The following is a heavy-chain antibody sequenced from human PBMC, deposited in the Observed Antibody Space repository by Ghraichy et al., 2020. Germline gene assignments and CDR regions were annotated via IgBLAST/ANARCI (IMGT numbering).Heavy chain of an antibody. CDR2: IYYGGST. CDR3: ARPVPEHYDSSGNYPFDY. V-gene: IGHV4-39*01. D-gene: IGHD3-22*01. Sequence: SQTLSLTCTVSGGSSSSSTYYWGWIRQPPGKGLEWIASIYYGGSTYYNPSLKSRVTISVDTSKNQLSLKLRSVTATDTAVYYCARPVPEHYDSSGNYPFDYWGQGTLVTVSS. J-gene: IGHJ4*02. CDR1: GGSSSSSTYY.